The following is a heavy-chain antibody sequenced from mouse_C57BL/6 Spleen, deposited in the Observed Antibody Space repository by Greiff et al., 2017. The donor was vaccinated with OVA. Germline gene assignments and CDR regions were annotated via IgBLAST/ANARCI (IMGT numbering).Heavy chain of an antibody. CDR3: APYYYGSSYFAY. Sequence: EVQLQQSVAELVRPGASVKLSCTASGFNIKNTYMHWVKQRPEQGLEWIGRIDPANGNTKYAPKLQGKAPITADTSSNTAYLQLSSLTSEDTSSYYGAPYYYGSSYFAYWGQGTLVTVSA. CDR1: GFNIKNTY. D-gene: IGHD1-1*01. V-gene: IGHV14-3*01. CDR2: IDPANGNT. J-gene: IGHJ3*01.